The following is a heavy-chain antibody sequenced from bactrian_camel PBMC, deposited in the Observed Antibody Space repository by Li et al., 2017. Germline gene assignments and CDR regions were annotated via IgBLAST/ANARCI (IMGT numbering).Heavy chain of an antibody. CDR3: AADSRCASGTVLAVKGIRPDY. Sequence: HVQLVESGGGSVQPGGSLRLSCELSAYTYRRICLAWFRQAPGQEREGVAAIYTAAGSTWYGGAVKGRFTITMDNAKRTAYLQMNTLKPEDSGVYYCAADSRCASGTVLAVKGIRPDYWGQGTQVTVS. CDR1: AYTYRRIC. V-gene: IGHV3S1*01. CDR2: IYTAAGST. D-gene: IGHD7*01. J-gene: IGHJ4*01.